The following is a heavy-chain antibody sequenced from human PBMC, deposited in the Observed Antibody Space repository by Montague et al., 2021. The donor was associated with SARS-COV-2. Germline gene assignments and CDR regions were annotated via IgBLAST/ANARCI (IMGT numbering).Heavy chain of an antibody. Sequence: CAISGDSVFSNSAAWKWNRQSPSRGLEFLGRTYYRSKWYNDYAVXVKXRITINPDTSKNQFSLQLNSVTAEDTAVYYCARELRRIIMIVDIRGFDYWDQGTLVTVSS. D-gene: IGHD3-22*01. V-gene: IGHV6-1*01. CDR3: ARELRRIIMIVDIRGFDY. CDR2: TYYRSKWYN. J-gene: IGHJ4*02. CDR1: GDSVFSNSAA.